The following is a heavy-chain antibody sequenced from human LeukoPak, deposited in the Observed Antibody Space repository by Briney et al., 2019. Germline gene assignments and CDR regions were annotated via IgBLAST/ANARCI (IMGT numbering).Heavy chain of an antibody. CDR1: GYTFTSYD. CDR3: ARGVDCSGGSCRIYYYYYMDV. Sequence: ASVKVSCKASGYTFTSYDINWVRQATGQGLEWMGWMNPNSGNTGYAQKFQGRVTMTRNTSISTAYMELSSLRSEDTAVYYCARGVDCSGGSCRIYYYYYMDVWGKGTTVTVSS. CDR2: MNPNSGNT. J-gene: IGHJ6*03. V-gene: IGHV1-8*01. D-gene: IGHD2-15*01.